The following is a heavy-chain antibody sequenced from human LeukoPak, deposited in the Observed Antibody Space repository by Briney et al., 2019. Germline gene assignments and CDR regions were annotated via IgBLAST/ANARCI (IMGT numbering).Heavy chain of an antibody. CDR3: GKHDSASDY. V-gene: IGHV3-30*02. J-gene: IGHJ4*02. CDR1: GFIFSSYG. CDR2: TRSDGSDK. D-gene: IGHD1-26*01. Sequence: GGSLRLSCVASGFIFSSYGMHWVRQAPGKGLEWVAFTRSDGSDKYYSGSVKGRFTISRDNSKNILYLQMNSLRPEDTAVYYCGKHDSASDYWGQGTLVTVSS.